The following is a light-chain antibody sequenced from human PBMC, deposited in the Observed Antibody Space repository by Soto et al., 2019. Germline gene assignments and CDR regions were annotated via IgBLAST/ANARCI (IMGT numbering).Light chain of an antibody. Sequence: QSALTQPASVSGSPGQSITISSTETRSDVGGYDFVSWYQQHPGKAPKHIIHDVSSRPSEVSNRCSGSKSGNTASLTISGRQTEDEADYYCCSYTRDSTLVFGGGTKVTFL. CDR2: DVS. V-gene: IGLV2-14*01. CDR3: CSYTRDSTLV. J-gene: IGLJ2*01. CDR1: RSDVGGYDF.